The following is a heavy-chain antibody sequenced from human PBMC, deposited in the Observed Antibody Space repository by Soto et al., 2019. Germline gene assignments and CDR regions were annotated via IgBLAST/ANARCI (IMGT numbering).Heavy chain of an antibody. CDR1: GGTFSRHA. Sequence: QVQLVQSGAEVRTPGSSVKVSCKASGGTFSRHAISWVRPAPGQGLEWMGGIIPIFGTANHAQKFQGRVTSIADESTSRGYMELSSLRSEDTAMYYCARGWGYDSNDYYYAYWGQGTLVIVS. D-gene: IGHD3-22*01. V-gene: IGHV1-69*01. CDR2: IIPIFGTA. CDR3: ARGWGYDSNDYYYAY. J-gene: IGHJ4*02.